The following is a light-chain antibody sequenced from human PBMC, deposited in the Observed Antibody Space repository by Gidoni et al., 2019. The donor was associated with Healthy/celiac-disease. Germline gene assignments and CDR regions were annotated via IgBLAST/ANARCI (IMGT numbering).Light chain of an antibody. V-gene: IGKV1-39*01. CDR3: QQSYSTTYT. CDR1: QNISSN. Sequence: DIKLTQSPSSLSASVGDRVTITCRAIQNISSNYNCYQQKPGKDPKLLIYAASSFQSGVPSRFSGSGSGTDFTLTISSLQPEDFATYYYQQSYSTTYTFGQGTKLEIK. J-gene: IGKJ2*01. CDR2: AAS.